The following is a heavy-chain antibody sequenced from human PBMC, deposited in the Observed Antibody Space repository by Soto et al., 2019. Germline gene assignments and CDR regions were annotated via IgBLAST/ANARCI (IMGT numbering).Heavy chain of an antibody. J-gene: IGHJ4*02. V-gene: IGHV3-23*01. CDR1: GFTFSSYA. D-gene: IGHD3-22*01. Sequence: EVQLLESGGGLVQPGGSLRLSCAASGFTFSSYAMSWVRQAPGKGLEWVSAISGSGGSTYYEDSVKGRFTISRDNSKNTLYIQMNSLRAEDTAVYYCAERTVGYYDSSGYYSSRWGQGTLVTVSS. CDR2: ISGSGGST. CDR3: AERTVGYYDSSGYYSSR.